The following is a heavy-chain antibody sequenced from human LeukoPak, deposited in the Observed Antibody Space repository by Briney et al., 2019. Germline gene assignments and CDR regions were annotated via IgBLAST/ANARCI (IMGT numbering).Heavy chain of an antibody. CDR1: GGTFSGYA. Sequence: SVKVSCKASGGTFSGYAISWVRQAPGQGLEWMGGIIPIFGTANYAQKFQGRVTITADESTSTAYMELSSLRSEDTAVYYCARGITGTTDYFDYWGQGTLVTVSS. D-gene: IGHD1-20*01. J-gene: IGHJ4*02. CDR3: ARGITGTTDYFDY. CDR2: IIPIFGTA. V-gene: IGHV1-69*13.